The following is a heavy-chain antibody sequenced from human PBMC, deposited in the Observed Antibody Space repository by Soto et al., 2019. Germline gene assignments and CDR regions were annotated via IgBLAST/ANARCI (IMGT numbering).Heavy chain of an antibody. Sequence: QVQLQESGPGLVKPSQTLSLTCTVSGGSISSGGYYWSWIRQHPGKGLEWIGYIYYSGSTYYNPSLKSRVTIPGDTPKNQFPLKLSSVTAGDTPVYYCARQEDHYYDSSGYYSYFDYWGQGTLVTVSS. V-gene: IGHV4-31*03. CDR2: IYYSGST. CDR3: ARQEDHYYDSSGYYSYFDY. D-gene: IGHD3-22*01. J-gene: IGHJ4*02. CDR1: GGSISSGGYY.